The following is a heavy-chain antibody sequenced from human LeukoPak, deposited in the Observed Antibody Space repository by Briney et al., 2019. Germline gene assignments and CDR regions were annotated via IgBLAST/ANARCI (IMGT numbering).Heavy chain of an antibody. CDR2: INHSGST. Sequence: SETLSLTCAIYGGSFSGYYWSWIRQPPGKGLEWIGEINHSGSTNYNPSLKSRVTISVDTSKNQFSLKLSSVTAADTAVYYCARGLHTRYGSGSCYRPTRYYFDYWGQGTLVTVSS. J-gene: IGHJ4*02. CDR3: ARGLHTRYGSGSCYRPTRYYFDY. CDR1: GGSFSGYY. V-gene: IGHV4-34*01. D-gene: IGHD3-10*01.